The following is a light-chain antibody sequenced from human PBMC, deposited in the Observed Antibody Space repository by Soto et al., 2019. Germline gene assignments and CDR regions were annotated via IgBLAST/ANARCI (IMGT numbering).Light chain of an antibody. CDR3: QHFNGYPYT. Sequence: AIQLTQSPSSLSASVGDRVTITCRASQGISSSLAWYQQKPGKVPKLLIYDASSLDSGVPSRFSGSGSGTEFTLTISSLQPEDFATYYCQHFNGYPYTFGQGTKLEIK. CDR1: QGISSS. CDR2: DAS. V-gene: IGKV1-13*02. J-gene: IGKJ2*01.